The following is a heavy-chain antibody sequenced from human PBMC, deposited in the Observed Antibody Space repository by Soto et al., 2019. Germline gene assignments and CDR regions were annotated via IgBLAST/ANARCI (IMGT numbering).Heavy chain of an antibody. CDR2: ISAYNGNT. V-gene: IGHV1-18*01. CDR1: GYTFTSYG. Sequence: QVQLVQSGAEVKKPGASVKVSCKASGYTFTSYGISWVRQAPGQGLEWMGWISAYNGNTNYAQKLQGRVTMTPDTSTSTAYLELRSLRSDDTAVYCCARLEYGSGSYYIDYWGQGSLVTVSS. CDR3: ARLEYGSGSYYIDY. D-gene: IGHD3-10*01. J-gene: IGHJ4*02.